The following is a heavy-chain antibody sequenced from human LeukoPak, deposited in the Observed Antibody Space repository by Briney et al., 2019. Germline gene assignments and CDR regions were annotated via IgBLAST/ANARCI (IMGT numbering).Heavy chain of an antibody. CDR3: AREPGGLTRHGAFDI. CDR1: GGSISSSSYY. V-gene: IGHV4-39*02. CDR2: IYYSGST. D-gene: IGHD2-15*01. Sequence: SETLSLTCTVSGGSISSSSYYWGWIRQPPGKGLEWIGSIYYSGSTYYNPSLKSRVTISVDTSKNQFSLKLSSVTAADTAVYYCAREPGGLTRHGAFDIWGQGTMVTVSS. J-gene: IGHJ3*02.